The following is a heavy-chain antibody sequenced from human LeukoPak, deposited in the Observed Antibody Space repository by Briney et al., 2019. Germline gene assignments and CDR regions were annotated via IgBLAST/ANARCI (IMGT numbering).Heavy chain of an antibody. Sequence: SVKVSCKASGGAFSSYAISWVRQAPGQGLEWMGGIIPIFGTANYAQKFQGRVTITADESTSTAYMELSSLRSEDTAVYYCARMRVAGYNWFDPWGQGTLVTVSS. CDR2: IIPIFGTA. D-gene: IGHD6-19*01. CDR3: ARMRVAGYNWFDP. V-gene: IGHV1-69*01. J-gene: IGHJ5*02. CDR1: GGAFSSYA.